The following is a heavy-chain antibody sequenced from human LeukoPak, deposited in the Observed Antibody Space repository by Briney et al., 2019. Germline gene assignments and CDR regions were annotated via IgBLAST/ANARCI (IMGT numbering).Heavy chain of an antibody. V-gene: IGHV3-30*18. CDR1: GFTFSTYG. D-gene: IGHD2-15*01. CDR3: AKGVDYCSGGSCPADY. CDR2: ISYDENNK. J-gene: IGHJ4*02. Sequence: GGPLRLSCAASGFTFSTYGIHWFRQAPGKGLEWVAVISYDENNKYYADSVKGRFTISRDNSKNTLFLQMNSLRAEDTAVYYCAKGVDYCSGGSCPADYWGPGTLVTVSS.